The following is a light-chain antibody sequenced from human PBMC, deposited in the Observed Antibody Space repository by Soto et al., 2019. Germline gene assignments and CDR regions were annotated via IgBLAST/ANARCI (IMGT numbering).Light chain of an antibody. CDR3: GTWDSSLSAGL. Sequence: QSVLTQPPSVSAAPGQKDTISCSGSSSNIGNNYVSWYQQLPGTAPKLLIYDNNNRPSGIPDRFSGSKSGTSATLGITGLQTGDEADYYCGTWDSSLSAGLFGGGTKLTVL. V-gene: IGLV1-51*01. CDR1: SSNIGNNY. CDR2: DNN. J-gene: IGLJ2*01.